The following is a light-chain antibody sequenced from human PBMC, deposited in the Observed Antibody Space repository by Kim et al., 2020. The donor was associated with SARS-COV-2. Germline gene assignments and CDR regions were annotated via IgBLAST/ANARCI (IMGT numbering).Light chain of an antibody. V-gene: IGLV2-14*03. J-gene: IGLJ3*02. Sequence: GQSITISCTGTSSDVGGYNYVSWYQQHPGKAPTLMIYDVSNRPSGVSNRFSGSKSGHTASLTISGLQAEGEADYYCSSYTSSSTRVFGGGTKLPVL. CDR3: SSYTSSSTRV. CDR2: DVS. CDR1: SSDVGGYNY.